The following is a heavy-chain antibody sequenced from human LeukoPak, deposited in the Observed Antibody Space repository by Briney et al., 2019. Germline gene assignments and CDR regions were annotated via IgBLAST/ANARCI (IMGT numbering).Heavy chain of an antibody. V-gene: IGHV4-39*01. D-gene: IGHD1-20*01. J-gene: IGHJ4*02. CDR2: IYYSGST. Sequence: SETLSLTCTVSGDSISSSSYYWGWIRQPPGKGLEWIGSIYYSGSTYYNPSLKSRVTISVDTSKNQFPLKLSSVTAADTAVYYCARLMITGTTDYWGQGTLVTVSS. CDR3: ARLMITGTTDY. CDR1: GDSISSSSYY.